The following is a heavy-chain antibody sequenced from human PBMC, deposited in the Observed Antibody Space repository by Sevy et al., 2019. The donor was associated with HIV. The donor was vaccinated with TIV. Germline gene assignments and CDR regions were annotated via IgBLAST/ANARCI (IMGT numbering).Heavy chain of an antibody. D-gene: IGHD6-6*01. CDR3: ERSSSSSHYYYGMDV. J-gene: IGHJ6*02. Sequence: ASVKVSCKASGGTFSSYAMSWVRQAPGQGLEWMGGIIPIFGTANYAQKFQGRVTITADESTSTAYMELSSLRSEDTAVYYCERSSSSSHYYYGMDVWGQGTTVTVSS. CDR1: GGTFSSYA. CDR2: IIPIFGTA. V-gene: IGHV1-69*13.